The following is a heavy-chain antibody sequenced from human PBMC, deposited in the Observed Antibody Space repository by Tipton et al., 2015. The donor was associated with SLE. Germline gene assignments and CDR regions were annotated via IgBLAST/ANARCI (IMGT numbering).Heavy chain of an antibody. V-gene: IGHV3-7*01. CDR2: IKEAGSEK. J-gene: IGHJ4*02. CDR3: ASGTWSGSCY. CDR1: AFRISSYW. D-gene: IGHD1-1*01. Sequence: SLRLSCAASAFRISSYWMNWVRQGPGKGLEWVTSIKEAGSEKYYVDSVKNRFTISRDNAKNSLYLQMNSLRAEVPAIYNCASGTWSGSCYWGQGTLVTVSS.